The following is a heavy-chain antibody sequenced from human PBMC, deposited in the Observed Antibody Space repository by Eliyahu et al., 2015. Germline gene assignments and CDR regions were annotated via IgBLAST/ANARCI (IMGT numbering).Heavy chain of an antibody. CDR1: GFTFXRSX. D-gene: IGHD3-3*01. J-gene: IGHJ3*02. Sequence: EVQLVESGGGLVQPGGSLRXSCAXSGFTFXRSXXXWVRQAPGKGLEXVAEIKHDGSEKTYVGSVKGRFTISRDNAQNSLYLQVNSLRAEDTAVYYCARNREWSTFDIWGQGTMVTVSA. V-gene: IGHV3-7*01. CDR3: ARNREWSTFDI. CDR2: IKHDGSEK.